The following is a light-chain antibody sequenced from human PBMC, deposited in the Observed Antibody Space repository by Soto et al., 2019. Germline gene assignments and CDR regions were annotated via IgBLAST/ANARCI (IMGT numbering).Light chain of an antibody. CDR1: QTVLYSANNRNY. V-gene: IGKV4-1*01. CDR2: WAS. J-gene: IGKJ2*03. Sequence: DIVMTQSPDSLAVSLGERATIHCKSSQTVLYSANNRNYLAWYQQKPGQPPKLLLYWASIRESGVPDRFSGSGSGTDFTLTISSLQAEDVAVYYCQQYYSAPYSFGQGTKVEI. CDR3: QQYYSAPYS.